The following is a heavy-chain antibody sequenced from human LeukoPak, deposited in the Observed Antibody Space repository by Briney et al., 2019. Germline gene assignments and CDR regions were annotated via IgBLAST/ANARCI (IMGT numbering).Heavy chain of an antibody. CDR2: IIPIFGTA. D-gene: IGHD2-2*01. CDR1: GGTFSSYA. J-gene: IGHJ3*02. V-gene: IGHV1-69*06. CDR3: ATRSPGVVPAAIAFDAFDI. Sequence: ASVKVSCKASGGTFSSYAISWVRQAPGQGLEWMGGIIPIFGTANYAQKFQGRVTITADRSTSTAYMELSSLRSEDTAVYYCATRSPGVVPAAIAFDAFDIWGQGTMVTVSS.